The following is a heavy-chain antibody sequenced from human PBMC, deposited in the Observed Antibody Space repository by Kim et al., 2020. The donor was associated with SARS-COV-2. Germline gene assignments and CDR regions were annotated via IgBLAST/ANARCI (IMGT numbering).Heavy chain of an antibody. CDR2: ISSDESDE. CDR3: AKDRSSCPNCFDY. D-gene: IGHD6-13*01. CDR1: GFTSSTYG. V-gene: IGHV3-30*18. Sequence: GGSLRLSCAVSGFTSSTYGMHWVRQAPGKVLDWVAAISSDESDEYYEDSVKGRFTISRDNSNHTLYLHMNSLTASDTAVYHCAKDRSSCPNCFDYWGQGTLV. J-gene: IGHJ4*02.